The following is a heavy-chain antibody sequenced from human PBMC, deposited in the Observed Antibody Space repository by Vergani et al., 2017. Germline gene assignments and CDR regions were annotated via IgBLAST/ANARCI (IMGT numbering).Heavy chain of an antibody. Sequence: QVQLQQWGGGLLKPSETLSLTCVVNGGSFTSYHWTSIRPSPREGLGWVGDIDLTGLPDYNPPLKSRLTMSVDKSRNQFSLTLNSVTATDTAIYFCARVNTETNGHLYYYYFMDVWGQGTAVTVS. V-gene: IGHV4-34*01. CDR2: IDLTGLP. CDR3: ARVNTETNGHLYYYYFMDV. J-gene: IGHJ6*03. CDR1: GGSFTSYH. D-gene: IGHD4-11*01.